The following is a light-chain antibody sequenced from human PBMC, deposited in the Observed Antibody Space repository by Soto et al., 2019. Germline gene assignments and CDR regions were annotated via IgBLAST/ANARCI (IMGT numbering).Light chain of an antibody. CDR2: DVS. CDR1: SSDVGGYNY. J-gene: IGLJ1*01. V-gene: IGLV2-11*01. Sequence: QSALTQPRSVSGSPGQSVTISCTGTSSDVGGYNYVSWYQQHPGKAPKVMIYDVSKRPSGVPDRFSGSKSGNTASLTISGLQAEDEADYYCCSYAGSYTEVFGTGTQLTVL. CDR3: CSYAGSYTEV.